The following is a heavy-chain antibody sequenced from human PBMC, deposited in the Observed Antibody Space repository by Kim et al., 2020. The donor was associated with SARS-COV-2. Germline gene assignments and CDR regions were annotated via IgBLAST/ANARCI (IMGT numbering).Heavy chain of an antibody. CDR2: IYYSGST. V-gene: IGHV4-59*08. CDR3: ARHRTPRITMIVVAPGGMDV. D-gene: IGHD3-22*01. Sequence: SETLSLTCTVSGGSISSYYWSWIRQPPGKGLEWIGYIYYSGSTNYNPSLKSRVTISVDTSKNQFSLKLISVTAADTAVYYCARHRTPRITMIVVAPGGMDVWGQGTTVTVSS. CDR1: GGSISSYY. J-gene: IGHJ6*02.